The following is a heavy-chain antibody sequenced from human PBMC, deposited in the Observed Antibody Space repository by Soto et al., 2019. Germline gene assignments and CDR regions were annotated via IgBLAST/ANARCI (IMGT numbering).Heavy chain of an antibody. CDR2: IILMFGII. D-gene: IGHD5-12*01. CDR1: GGSFSTYN. V-gene: IGHV1-69*17. Sequence: QVLLVQSGAVVKKPGSSVKVSCKVSGGSFSTYNLTWVRQAPGLGLEWMGGIILMFGIINYAQKFQGRVTISADTSTTTAYTELIRLISDDTAAYYSAILTPITGVYWGQGTQVTVST. CDR3: AILTPITGVY. J-gene: IGHJ4*02.